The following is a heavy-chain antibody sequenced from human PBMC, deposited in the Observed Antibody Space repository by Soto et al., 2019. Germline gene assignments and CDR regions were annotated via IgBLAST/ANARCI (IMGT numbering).Heavy chain of an antibody. Sequence: SETLSLTCGVYGGSFRNYYCNWLRQPPGKGLEWIGEINHSGNTNYNPSLRSRVTISIDTSKNQLSLNLRSVSAADTAVYYCARGRGEFYAWGQGTPVTVSS. CDR1: GGSFRNYY. CDR3: ARGRGEFYA. D-gene: IGHD2-21*01. J-gene: IGHJ5*02. CDR2: INHSGNT. V-gene: IGHV4-34*01.